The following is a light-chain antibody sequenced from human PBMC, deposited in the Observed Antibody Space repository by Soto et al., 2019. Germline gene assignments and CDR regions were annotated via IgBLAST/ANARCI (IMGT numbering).Light chain of an antibody. Sequence: QSALTQPASVSGSPGQSITISCTGTSSDVGGYNYVSWYQQHPGKAPKLMIYDVSNRPSGVSNRFSGSKSGNTASLTISGLQAEDEADYYCSSYTSISEVFGGGTKVTVL. V-gene: IGLV2-14*01. CDR3: SSYTSISEV. CDR2: DVS. CDR1: SSDVGGYNY. J-gene: IGLJ2*01.